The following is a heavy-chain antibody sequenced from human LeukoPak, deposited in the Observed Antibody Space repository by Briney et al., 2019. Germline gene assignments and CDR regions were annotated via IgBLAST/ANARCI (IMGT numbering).Heavy chain of an antibody. J-gene: IGHJ4*02. CDR1: RLILCPDS. D-gene: IGHD6-19*01. Sequence: PGGSLRLSSAVSRLILCPDSTGCGRQAPGTGLEWVANIKDDGYEKHYGDSVKGRFTISRDNAKSSLYLQLNSLRADDTAVYYSATVKGGSSLVHWGQGTLVTVSS. V-gene: IGHV3-7*05. CDR3: ATVKGGSSLVH. CDR2: IKDDGYEK.